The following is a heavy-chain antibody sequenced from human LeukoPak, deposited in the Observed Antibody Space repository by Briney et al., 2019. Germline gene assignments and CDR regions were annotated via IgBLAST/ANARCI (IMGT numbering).Heavy chain of an antibody. Sequence: SETLPLTCTVSGGSISSYYWSWIRQPPVKGLEWIGYIYYSGSTNYNPSLKSRVTISVDTSKNQFSLKLSSVTAADTAVYYCARVGIAALLKEHDAFDIWGQGTMVTVSS. CDR3: ARVGIAALLKEHDAFDI. J-gene: IGHJ3*02. V-gene: IGHV4-59*01. CDR1: GGSISSYY. D-gene: IGHD6-6*01. CDR2: IYYSGST.